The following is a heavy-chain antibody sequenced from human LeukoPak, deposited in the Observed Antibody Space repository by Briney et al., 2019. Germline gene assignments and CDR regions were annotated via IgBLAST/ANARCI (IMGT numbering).Heavy chain of an antibody. J-gene: IGHJ5*02. V-gene: IGHV4-39*01. CDR1: GGSISSSRYY. D-gene: IGHD3-10*01. Sequence: SETLSLTCTVSGGSISSSRYYWGWIRQPPGKGLEWIGSIYYSGSTYYNPSLKSRVTISVDTSKNQSSLKLSSVTAADTAVYYCARQGVVYGSGISGWFDPWGQGTLVTVSS. CDR3: ARQGVVYGSGISGWFDP. CDR2: IYYSGST.